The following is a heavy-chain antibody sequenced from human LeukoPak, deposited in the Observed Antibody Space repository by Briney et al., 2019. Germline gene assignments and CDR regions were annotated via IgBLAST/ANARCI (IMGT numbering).Heavy chain of an antibody. CDR2: VNHSGST. D-gene: IGHD6-6*01. Sequence: SETLSLTCAVYGGSFSGYYWSWVRQPPGKGLEWLGEVNHSGSTNYNPSLKSRVTISVDTSKNQCSLKLSSVTAADTAVYYCARALAAFLLIAARRGGNNWFDPWGQGTLVTVSS. CDR3: ARALAAFLLIAARRGGNNWFDP. CDR1: GGSFSGYY. J-gene: IGHJ5*02. V-gene: IGHV4-34*01.